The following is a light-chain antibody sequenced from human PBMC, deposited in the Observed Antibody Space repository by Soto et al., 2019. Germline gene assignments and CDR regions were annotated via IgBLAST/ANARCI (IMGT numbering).Light chain of an antibody. V-gene: IGLV2-8*01. J-gene: IGLJ3*02. Sequence: QSALTQPPPASGSPGQSVTISCTGTSSDVGGYNYVSWYQQHPGKAPKLIIYEVTKRPSGVPDRFSGSKSGNTASLTVSGLLAEDEADYYCSSHAGIINVVFGGGTKLTVL. CDR1: SSDVGGYNY. CDR2: EVT. CDR3: SSHAGIINVV.